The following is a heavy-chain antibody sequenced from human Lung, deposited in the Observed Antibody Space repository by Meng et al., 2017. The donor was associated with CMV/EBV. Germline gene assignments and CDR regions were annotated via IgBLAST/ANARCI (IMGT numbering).Heavy chain of an antibody. CDR2: IIPVVGTV. CDR1: GGTFSNYA. V-gene: IGHV1-69*06. CDR3: ARDSRGSTWYLLACYYYGSGV. D-gene: IGHD6-13*01. J-gene: IGHJ6*02. Sequence: SVXVSXKPSGGTFSNYAITWVRQAPGQGLEWMGGIIPVVGTVNYPQKFQGRVTITADKSTSTVYMELSSLRSEDTAVYYCARDSRGSTWYLLACYYYGSGVXGQGXTVTVSS.